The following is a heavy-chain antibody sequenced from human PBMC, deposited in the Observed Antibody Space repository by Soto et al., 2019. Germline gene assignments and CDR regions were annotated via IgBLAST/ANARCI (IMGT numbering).Heavy chain of an antibody. V-gene: IGHV3-23*01. CDR1: GFTFSSYA. J-gene: IGHJ5*02. Sequence: GGSLRLSCAASGFTFSSYAMSWVRQAPGKGLEWVSVISGSGGSTYYADSVKGRLTISRDNSKNTLYLQMNSLRAEDTAVYYCAKGVNYNWFDPRGQGTLVTVSS. D-gene: IGHD1-20*01. CDR3: AKGVNYNWFDP. CDR2: ISGSGGST.